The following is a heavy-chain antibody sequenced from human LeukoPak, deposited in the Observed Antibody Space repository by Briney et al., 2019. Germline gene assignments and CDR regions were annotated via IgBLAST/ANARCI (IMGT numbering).Heavy chain of an antibody. CDR1: GYSFTNYW. CDR2: IYPADSDT. V-gene: IGHV5-51*01. CDR3: ARRRDLYSGSYYPFDY. Sequence: RGESLKISCKGSGYSFTNYWIGWVRQMPGKGLEWMGIIYPADSDTRYSPSFQGQVTISADKSISTAYLQWSSLKASDTAMYYCARRRDLYSGSYYPFDYWGQGTLVTVSS. D-gene: IGHD1-26*01. J-gene: IGHJ4*02.